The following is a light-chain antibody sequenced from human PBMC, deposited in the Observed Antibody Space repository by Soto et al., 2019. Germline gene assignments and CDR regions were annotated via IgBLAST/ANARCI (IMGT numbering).Light chain of an antibody. CDR3: QQYNNWWT. CDR1: QSVSNN. Sequence: EVVMTQSPATLSLSPGERATLSCGASQSVSNNLAWYQQKPGQAPRLLISGASTRATGIPARFSGSGSGTEFTLTISSLQSEDFAVYYCQQYNNWWTFGQGTKVEIK. CDR2: GAS. J-gene: IGKJ1*01. V-gene: IGKV3-15*01.